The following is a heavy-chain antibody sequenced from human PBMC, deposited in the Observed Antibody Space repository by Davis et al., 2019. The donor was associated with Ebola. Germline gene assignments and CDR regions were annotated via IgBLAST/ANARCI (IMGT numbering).Heavy chain of an antibody. V-gene: IGHV4-59*01. CDR1: GGSISTYY. CDR2: IYYTGST. D-gene: IGHD6-19*01. Sequence: MPSETLSLTCTVSGGSISTYYWTWIRQPPGKGLEWIVNIYYTGSTHYNPSLKSRVTISVDTSKNQFSLKLSSVTAADTAVYYCAADPVAGRFGNWGQGTLVSVAP. CDR3: AADPVAGRFGN. J-gene: IGHJ5*02.